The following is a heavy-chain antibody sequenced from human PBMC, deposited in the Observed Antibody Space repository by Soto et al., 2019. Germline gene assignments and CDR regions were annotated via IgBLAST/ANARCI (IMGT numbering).Heavy chain of an antibody. J-gene: IGHJ6*02. CDR3: TSSVAGEVWYYYGMDV. CDR2: IRSKANSYAT. CDR1: GFTFSGSA. Sequence: GSLRLSCAASGFTFSGSAMHWVRQASGKGLEWVGRIRSKANSYATAYAASVKGRFTISRDDSKNTAYLQMNSLKTEDTAVYYCTSSVAGEVWYYYGMDVWGQGTTVTVSS. D-gene: IGHD6-19*01. V-gene: IGHV3-73*01.